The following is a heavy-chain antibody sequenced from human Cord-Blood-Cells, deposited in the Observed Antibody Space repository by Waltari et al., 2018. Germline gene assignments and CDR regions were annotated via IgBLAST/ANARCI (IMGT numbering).Heavy chain of an antibody. CDR2: IIPIFGTA. D-gene: IGHD2-8*01. V-gene: IGHV1-69*06. Sequence: QVQLVQSGAEVKKPGSSVKVYCKASGGTFSSYAISCVRPASGQGIEWMGGIIPIFGTANYAQKFQGRVTITADKSTSTAYMELSSLRSEDTAVYYCAREGGYFTNGVCYTGAAFDIWGQGTMVTVSS. J-gene: IGHJ3*02. CDR1: GGTFSSYA. CDR3: AREGGYFTNGVCYTGAAFDI.